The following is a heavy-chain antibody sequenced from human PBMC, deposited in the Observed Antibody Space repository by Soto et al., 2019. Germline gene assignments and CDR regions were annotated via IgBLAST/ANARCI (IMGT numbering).Heavy chain of an antibody. CDR3: AREVRETVGDGYWCDP. D-gene: IGHD2-21*02. CDR1: GDSFRGYY. V-gene: IGHV4-4*07. J-gene: IGHJ5*02. CDR2: VYTSGNT. Sequence: QVQLQESGPGLVKPSETLSLTCTVSGDSFRGYYWSWIRQPAGKGVEWIGRVYTSGNTDYNPSLKSRVTVSVDTSKNQFSLKLRSVTAGDTAVYYCAREVRETVGDGYWCDPWGQGALVTVSS.